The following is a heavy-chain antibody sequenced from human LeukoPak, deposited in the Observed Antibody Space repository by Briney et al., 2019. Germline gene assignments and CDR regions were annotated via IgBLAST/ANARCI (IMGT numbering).Heavy chain of an antibody. CDR2: ISSNGTTI. CDR1: GFTFSSYE. J-gene: IGHJ4*02. V-gene: IGHV3-48*03. Sequence: GESLRLSCAASGFTFSSYEMNWVRQAPGKGLEWVSYISSNGTTIYYADSVKGRFTISRDNAKNSLYLQMNSLRAEDTAVYYCARDHNSGWSYFDCWGQGTLVTVSS. CDR3: ARDHNSGWSYFDC. D-gene: IGHD6-19*01.